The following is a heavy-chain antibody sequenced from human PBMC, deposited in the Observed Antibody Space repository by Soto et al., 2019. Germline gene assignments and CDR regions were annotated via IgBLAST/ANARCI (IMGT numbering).Heavy chain of an antibody. J-gene: IGHJ4*02. CDR1: GFSLITSGMC. D-gene: IGHD2-2*02. Sequence: SGPTLVNPTQTLTLTCTFSGFSLITSGMCVSWIRQPPGKALEWLALVDWDDDKSYSTSLKTRLTISKDTSKNQVVLTMTNMNPMDSATYYCARCYTRSLFYFDYWGQGTLVTVSS. CDR2: VDWDDDK. V-gene: IGHV2-70*01. CDR3: ARCYTRSLFYFDY.